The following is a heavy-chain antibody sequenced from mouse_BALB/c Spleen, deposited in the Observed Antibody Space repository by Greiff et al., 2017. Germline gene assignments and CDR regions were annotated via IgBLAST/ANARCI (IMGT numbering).Heavy chain of an antibody. J-gene: IGHJ3*01. D-gene: IGHD4-1*01. CDR3: ARWELGAWFAY. CDR1: GYAFSSYW. Sequence: QVQLKQSGAELVRPGSSVKISCKASGYAFSSYWMNWVKQRPGQGLEWIGQIYPGDGDTNYNGKFKGKATLTADKSSSTAYMQLSSLTSEDSAVYFCARWELGAWFAYWGQGTLVTVSA. CDR2: IYPGDGDT. V-gene: IGHV1-80*01.